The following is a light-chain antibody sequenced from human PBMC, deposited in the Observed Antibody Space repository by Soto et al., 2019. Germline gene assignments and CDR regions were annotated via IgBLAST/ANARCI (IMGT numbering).Light chain of an antibody. CDR2: EVT. V-gene: IGLV2-14*01. CDR3: SSYTTRSTYV. J-gene: IGLJ1*01. Sequence: QSALTQPASVSGSPGQSITISCTGTSSDVGRFNFVSWFQQHPGKAPKLLSYEVTKRPSGVSNRFSGSKSGNTASLTISGLQTEDEADYYCSSYTTRSTYVFGTGTKLTVL. CDR1: SSDVGRFNF.